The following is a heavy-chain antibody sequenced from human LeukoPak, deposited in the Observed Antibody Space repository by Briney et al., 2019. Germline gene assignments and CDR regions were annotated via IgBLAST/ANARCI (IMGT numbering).Heavy chain of an antibody. D-gene: IGHD6-13*01. CDR3: ARDFSGYSSPFDP. J-gene: IGHJ5*02. CDR1: GGSISSSSYY. V-gene: IGHV4-39*07. CDR2: IYYSGST. Sequence: SETLSLTCTVSGGSISSSSYYWGWIRQPPGKGLEWIGSIYYSGSTYYNPSLKSRVTISVDTSKNQFSLKLSSVTAADTAVYYCARDFSGYSSPFDPWGQGTLVTVSS.